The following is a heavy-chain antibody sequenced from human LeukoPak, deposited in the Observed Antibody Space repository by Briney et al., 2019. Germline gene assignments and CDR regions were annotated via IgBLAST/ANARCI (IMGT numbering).Heavy chain of an antibody. D-gene: IGHD7-27*01. CDR1: GFSSSSCA. J-gene: IGHJ4*02. Sequence: GGSLRLSCAASGFSSSSCAMSWVRQAPGKGLVWVSHISGDGSRTTYADSVKGRFTISRDNAKNTLYLQMSSLRAEDTAVYYCARDDNWGSDYWGQGTLVTVSS. V-gene: IGHV3-74*01. CDR3: ARDDNWGSDY. CDR2: ISGDGSRT.